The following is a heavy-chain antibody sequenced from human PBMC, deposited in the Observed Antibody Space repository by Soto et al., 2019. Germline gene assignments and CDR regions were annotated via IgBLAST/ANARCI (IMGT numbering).Heavy chain of an antibody. CDR1: GFTFSSYW. CDR2: IKQDGSEK. D-gene: IGHD6-13*01. J-gene: IGHJ4*02. Sequence: GGSLRLSCVVSGFTFSSYWMNWVRQAPGKGLEWVANIKQDGSEKYYVDSAKGRFTISRDKAKNSLYLQMNSLSAEDTAIYYCATSRTFDYWGQGTLVTVSS. CDR3: ATSRTFDY. V-gene: IGHV3-7*01.